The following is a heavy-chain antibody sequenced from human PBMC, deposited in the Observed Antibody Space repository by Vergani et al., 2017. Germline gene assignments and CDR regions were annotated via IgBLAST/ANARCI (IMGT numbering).Heavy chain of an antibody. CDR1: GFTFCTYA. J-gene: IGHJ6*03. V-gene: IGHV3-33*01. CDR2: IYYDGSKK. D-gene: IGHD2-21*01. Sequence: QVQLVESGGGVVQPGRSLRLSCTSSGFTFCTYAMHWVCQAPGKGLEWVAIIYYDGSKKYYADSVKGRFTISRDNSRNTLELLMSSLRAEDTAIYYCVREGSYCGSTTCRNPSYVYYYHMDVWGEGTTVTVSS. CDR3: VREGSYCGSTTCRNPSYVYYYHMDV.